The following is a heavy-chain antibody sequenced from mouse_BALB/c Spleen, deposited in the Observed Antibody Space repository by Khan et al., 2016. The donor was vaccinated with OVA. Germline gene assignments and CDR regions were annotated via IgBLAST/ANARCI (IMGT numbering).Heavy chain of an antibody. CDR3: AGKGDWGHAMDY. CDR2: IYPGDGDT. J-gene: IGHJ4*01. CDR1: GYAFSSYW. V-gene: IGHV1-80*01. D-gene: IGHD4-1*01. Sequence: QVQLQQSGAELVRPGSSVKISCKASGYAFSSYWMNWVKQRPGQGLEWIGQIYPGDGDTNYNGKFKGKATLTADQSSSTAYMQLSSLKSEDSAVYFCAGKGDWGHAMDYWGQGTSVTVSS.